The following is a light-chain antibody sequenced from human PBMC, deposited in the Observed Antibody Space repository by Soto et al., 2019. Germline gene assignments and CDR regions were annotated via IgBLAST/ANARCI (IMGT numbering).Light chain of an antibody. Sequence: EGATLSCRASQSINTYLAWYQQKPGQAPRLLIYDASKRATGIPARFSGSGSGTNFTLTVSSLDPESLAVYYCQLRLSWDLSFGPGTRLEIK. J-gene: IGKJ5*01. CDR3: QLRLSWDLS. V-gene: IGKV3D-11*02. CDR1: QSINTY. CDR2: DAS.